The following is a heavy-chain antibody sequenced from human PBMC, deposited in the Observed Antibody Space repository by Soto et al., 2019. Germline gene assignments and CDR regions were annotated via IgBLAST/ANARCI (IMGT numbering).Heavy chain of an antibody. CDR3: AKDWGPIAVAGWTD. Sequence: QVQLVESGGGVVQPGRSLRLSCAASGFTFSLYAIHWVRQAPGKGLEWVAAIWGDGSDKKYADSVKGRFTVSRDNSKNTLYLELNSLRAEDTAVYYCAKDWGPIAVAGWTDWGPGTLVTVSS. J-gene: IGHJ4*02. V-gene: IGHV3-33*06. CDR1: GFTFSLYA. D-gene: IGHD6-19*01. CDR2: IWGDGSDK.